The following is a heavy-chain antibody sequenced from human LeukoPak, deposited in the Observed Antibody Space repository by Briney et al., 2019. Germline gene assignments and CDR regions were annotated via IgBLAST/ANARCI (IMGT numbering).Heavy chain of an antibody. V-gene: IGHV5-51*01. D-gene: IGHD4-23*01. CDR2: IYPGDSDT. CDR3: ATAVAQTHAFDF. J-gene: IGHJ3*01. Sequence: GGSLRLSCAASGFTLSSYWMSWVRQAPGKGLEWMGIIYPGDSDTRYSPSFQGQVTISADKSISTAYVQWSSLKASDSAIYYCATAVAQTHAFDFWGQGTMVTVSS. CDR1: GFTLSSYW.